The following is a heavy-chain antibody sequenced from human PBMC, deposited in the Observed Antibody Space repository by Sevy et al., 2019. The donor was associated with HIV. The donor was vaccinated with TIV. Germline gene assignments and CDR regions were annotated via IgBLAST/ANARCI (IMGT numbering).Heavy chain of an antibody. CDR3: AKEVIYYYIDV. CDR2: IDYDGNEK. CDR1: GFTFRDYG. J-gene: IGHJ6*03. V-gene: IGHV3-30*02. Sequence: GGSLRLSCAASGFTFRDYGMHWVRQAPGKGLEWVTFIDYDGNEKHYADSVKGRFTISRENAQKTLYLQMNSLGDGDTAVYYCAKEVIYYYIDVWGKGTTVTVSS.